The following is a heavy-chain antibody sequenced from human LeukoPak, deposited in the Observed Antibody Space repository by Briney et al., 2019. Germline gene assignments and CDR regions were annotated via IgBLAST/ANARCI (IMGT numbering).Heavy chain of an antibody. J-gene: IGHJ4*02. CDR3: ARAGGGVYCTSSSCFDY. V-gene: IGHV4-59*01. Sequence: SETLSLTCTVSGGSISSYYWSWIRQPPGKGLEWIGYIYYSGSTNYNPSLKSRVTITVDTSKNQFSLKLSSVTAADTAVYYCARAGGGVYCTSSSCFDYWGQGTLVTVSS. CDR2: IYYSGST. D-gene: IGHD2-2*01. CDR1: GGSISSYY.